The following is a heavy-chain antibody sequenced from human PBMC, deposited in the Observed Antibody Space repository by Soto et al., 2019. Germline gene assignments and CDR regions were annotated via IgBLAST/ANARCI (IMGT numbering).Heavy chain of an antibody. CDR2: ISYDGSNK. CDR1: GFTFSSYA. CDR3: AREPYSSSWPKFDY. D-gene: IGHD6-13*01. Sequence: QVQLVESGGGVVQPGRSLRLSCAASGFTFSSYAMHWVRQAPGKGLEWVAVISYDGSNKYYADSVKGRFTISRDNSKNTLDLQMNSLRAEDTAVYYCAREPYSSSWPKFDYWGQGTLVTVSS. J-gene: IGHJ4*02. V-gene: IGHV3-30-3*01.